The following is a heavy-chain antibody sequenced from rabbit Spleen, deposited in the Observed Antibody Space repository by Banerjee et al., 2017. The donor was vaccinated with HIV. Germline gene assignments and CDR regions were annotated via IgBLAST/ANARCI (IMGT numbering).Heavy chain of an antibody. J-gene: IGHJ4*01. D-gene: IGHD6-1*01. Sequence: QEQLEESGGGLVKPEGSLTLTCTASGFDLSGYYYMCWVRQAPGKGLEWIACIYTGSSGSTYYASWAKGRFTISKTSSTTVTLQMTSLTAADTATYFCARWGGNIVTYGTLNLWGPGTLVTVS. CDR2: IYTGSSGST. V-gene: IGHV1S45*01. CDR1: GFDLSGYYY. CDR3: ARWGGNIVTYGTLNL.